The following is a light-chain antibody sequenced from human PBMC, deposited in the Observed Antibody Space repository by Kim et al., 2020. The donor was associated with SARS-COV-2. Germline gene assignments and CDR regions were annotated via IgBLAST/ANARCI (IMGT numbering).Light chain of an antibody. CDR3: NSRDSNGEV. Sequence: SSELTQDPAVSVALGQTVRITCQGDSLRSYYASWYQQKPGQAPILVIYGKNNRPSGIPDRFSGSRSGNTASLTITGAQAEDEADYYCNSRDSNGEVFGGG. CDR1: SLRSYY. V-gene: IGLV3-19*01. CDR2: GKN. J-gene: IGLJ2*01.